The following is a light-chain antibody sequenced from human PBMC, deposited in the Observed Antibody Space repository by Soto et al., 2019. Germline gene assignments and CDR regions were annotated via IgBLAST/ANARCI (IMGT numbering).Light chain of an antibody. CDR3: SSYTSSSTLHV. CDR1: SSDVGGYNY. Sequence: QSALTQPASVSGSPGQSITISCTGTSSDVGGYNYVSWYQQHPGKAPKLMIYEVSNRPSGVSNRFSGSKSGNTASLTISGLQAEDEAEYYCSSYTSSSTLHVFGTGTKLTVL. CDR2: EVS. J-gene: IGLJ1*01. V-gene: IGLV2-14*01.